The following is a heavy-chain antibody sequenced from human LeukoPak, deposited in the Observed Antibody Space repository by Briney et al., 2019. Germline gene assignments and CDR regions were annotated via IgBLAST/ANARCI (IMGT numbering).Heavy chain of an antibody. D-gene: IGHD6-13*01. CDR1: GFTVSSNY. V-gene: IGHV3-53*05. J-gene: IGHJ4*02. CDR3: ARVGISSSFDY. CDR2: IYSGGNT. Sequence: PGGSLRLSCAASGFTVSSNYMNWVRQAPGKGLEWVSVIYSGGNTYYADSVKGRFTISRDNSKNTVYLQMNGLRAEDTAVYYCARVGISSSFDYWGQGTLVTVSS.